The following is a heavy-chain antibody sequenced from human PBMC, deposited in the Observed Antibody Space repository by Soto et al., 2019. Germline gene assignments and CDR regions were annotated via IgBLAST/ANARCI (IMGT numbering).Heavy chain of an antibody. D-gene: IGHD3-3*01. CDR3: ARSPFTIFGVVINHGIDY. V-gene: IGHV3-33*01. CDR1: GFTFSSYG. Sequence: PGGSLRLSCAASGFTFSSYGMHWVHQAPGKGLEWVAVIWYDGSNKYYADSVKGRFTISRDNSKNTLYLQMNSLRAEDTAVYYCARSPFTIFGVVINHGIDYWGQGTLVTVSS. J-gene: IGHJ4*02. CDR2: IWYDGSNK.